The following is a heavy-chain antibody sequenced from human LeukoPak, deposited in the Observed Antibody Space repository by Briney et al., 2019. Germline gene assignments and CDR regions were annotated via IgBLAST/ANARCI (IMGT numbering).Heavy chain of an antibody. J-gene: IGHJ3*02. D-gene: IGHD5-24*01. CDR1: GYTFTSYG. CDR3: ARGLQETLGWLRAFSAFDI. Sequence: ASVKVSCKASGYTFTSYGISWVRQAPGQGLEWMGWISAYNGNTNYAQMLQGRVTMTTDTSTSTANMELRSLRSDDTAVYYCARGLQETLGWLRAFSAFDIWGQGTRVTVSS. V-gene: IGHV1-18*01. CDR2: ISAYNGNT.